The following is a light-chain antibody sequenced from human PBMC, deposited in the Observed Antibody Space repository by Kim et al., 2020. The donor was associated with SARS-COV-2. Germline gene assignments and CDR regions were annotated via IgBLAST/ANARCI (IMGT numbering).Light chain of an antibody. V-gene: IGKV1-5*03. CDR3: QQYDSYPVI. Sequence: DIQMTQSPSTLSASVGDRVSITCRASQSISTWLAWYQQKPGKPPKLLIYKTSNLQSGVPSRFSGSGSGTEFTLTISSLQPYDFATYYCQQYDSYPVIFGGGTKVEIK. CDR1: QSISTW. CDR2: KTS. J-gene: IGKJ4*01.